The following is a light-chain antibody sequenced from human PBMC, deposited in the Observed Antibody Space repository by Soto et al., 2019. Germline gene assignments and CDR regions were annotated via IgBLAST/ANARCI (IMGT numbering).Light chain of an antibody. CDR3: QQYFTTPIT. V-gene: IGKV1-6*01. CDR2: AAS. Sequence: IQMTQTPSSLSASVGDRVSISCRASQGIRNDLGWYQQKPGKAPKLLIYAASSLQSGVPSRFSGSGSGTGFTLTISSLQTEDVAVYYCQQYFTTPITFGQGTRLEIK. J-gene: IGKJ5*01. CDR1: QGIRND.